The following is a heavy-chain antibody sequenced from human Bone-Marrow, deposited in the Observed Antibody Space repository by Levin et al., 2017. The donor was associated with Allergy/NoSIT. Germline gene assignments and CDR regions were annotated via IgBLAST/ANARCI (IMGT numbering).Heavy chain of an antibody. CDR1: GFTFSSYA. CDR2: ISGSGGST. Sequence: SGGSLRLSCAASGFTFSSYAMSWVRQAPGKGLEWVSAISGSGGSTYYADSVQGRFTISRDNSTNTLYLQMNSLRAEDTAVYYCANDSIYYGSGNDASDSWGQGTMVTVSS. J-gene: IGHJ3*02. D-gene: IGHD3-10*01. V-gene: IGHV3-23*01. CDR3: ANDSIYYGSGNDASDS.